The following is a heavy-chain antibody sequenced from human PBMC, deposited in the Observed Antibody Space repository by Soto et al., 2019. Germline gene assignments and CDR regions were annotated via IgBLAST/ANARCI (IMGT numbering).Heavy chain of an antibody. Sequence: SETLSLTCTVSGGSVSSGSYYWSWIRQPPGKGLEWIGYIYYSGSTNYNPSLKSRVTISVDTSKNQFSLKLSSVTAADTAVYYCARAPRYYYDSSGYYPLDYWGQGTLVTVSA. V-gene: IGHV4-61*01. CDR1: GGSVSSGSYY. D-gene: IGHD3-22*01. J-gene: IGHJ4*02. CDR3: ARAPRYYYDSSGYYPLDY. CDR2: IYYSGST.